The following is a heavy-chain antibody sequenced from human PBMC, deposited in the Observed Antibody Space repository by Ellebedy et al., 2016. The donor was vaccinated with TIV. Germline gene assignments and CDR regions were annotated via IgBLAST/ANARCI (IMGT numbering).Heavy chain of an antibody. CDR1: GDSVSSNSAA. CDR3: AGRGTAGTGFTY. D-gene: IGHD3/OR15-3a*01. CDR2: TYYRSKWNT. J-gene: IGHJ4*02. V-gene: IGHV6-1*01. Sequence: SQTLSLTCAICGDSVSSNSAAWNWIRQSPSRGLEWLGRTYYRSKWNTDYAVSVNSRITITADTSKNHISLQLNSVTPEDTAMYYCAGRGTAGTGFTYWGQGTLVTVSS.